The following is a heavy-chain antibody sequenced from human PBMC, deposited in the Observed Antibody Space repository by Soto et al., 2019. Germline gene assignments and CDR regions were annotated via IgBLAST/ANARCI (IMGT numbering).Heavy chain of an antibody. J-gene: IGHJ4*02. CDR1: GFTFDDYA. D-gene: IGHD6-19*01. CDR3: AKDKGSGWYYFDY. V-gene: IGHV3-43D*04. CDR2: ISWDGGST. Sequence: EVQLVESGGVVVQPGGSLRLSCAASGFTFDDYAMHWVRQAPGQGLEWVSLISWDGGSTYYADSVKGRFTISRDNSKNSLYLQMNSLRAEDTALYYCAKDKGSGWYYFDYWGQGTLVTVSS.